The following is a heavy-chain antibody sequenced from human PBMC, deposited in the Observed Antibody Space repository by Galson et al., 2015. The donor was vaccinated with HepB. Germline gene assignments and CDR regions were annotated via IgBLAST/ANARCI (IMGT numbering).Heavy chain of an antibody. Sequence: SVKVSCKVSGYTLTELSMHWVRQAPGKGLEWMGGFDPEDGETIYAQKFQGRVTMTEDTSTDTAYMELSSLRSEDTAVYYCATVAPRSLPIFGVVGVLFSLGFDYWGQGTLVTVSS. CDR1: GYTLTELS. J-gene: IGHJ4*02. V-gene: IGHV1-24*01. CDR2: FDPEDGET. CDR3: ATVAPRSLPIFGVVGVLFSLGFDY. D-gene: IGHD3-3*01.